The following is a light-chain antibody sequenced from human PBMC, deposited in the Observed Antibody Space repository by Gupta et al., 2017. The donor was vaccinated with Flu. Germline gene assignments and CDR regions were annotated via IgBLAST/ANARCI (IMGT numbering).Light chain of an antibody. J-gene: IGKJ5*01. V-gene: IGKV3-15*01. Sequence: EIVMTQSPATLSVSPGERATLSCRASQSVSNNLAWYQQKPGQAPRLLIYGASTRATGIPARFSGSGSGTEFTLTVSSLQSEDFAVYYCHQENKWPQGFGQGTQLEIK. CDR3: HQENKWPQG. CDR1: QSVSNN. CDR2: GAS.